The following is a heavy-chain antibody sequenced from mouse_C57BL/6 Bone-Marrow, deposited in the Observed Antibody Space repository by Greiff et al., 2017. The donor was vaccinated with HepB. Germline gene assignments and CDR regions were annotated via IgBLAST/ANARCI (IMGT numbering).Heavy chain of an antibody. Sequence: QVQLQQSGAELVRPGASVKLSCKASGYTFTDYYINWVKQRPGQGLEWIARIYPGSGNTYYNEKFKGKATLTAEKSSSTAYMQLSSLTSEDSAVYFCARSRHYGPFAYWGQGTLVTVSA. CDR1: GYTFTDYY. J-gene: IGHJ3*01. CDR2: IYPGSGNT. CDR3: ARSRHYGPFAY. D-gene: IGHD1-1*01. V-gene: IGHV1-76*01.